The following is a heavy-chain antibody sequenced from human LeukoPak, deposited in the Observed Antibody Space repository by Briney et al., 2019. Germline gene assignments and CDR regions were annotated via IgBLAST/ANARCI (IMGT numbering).Heavy chain of an antibody. V-gene: IGHV3-7*01. D-gene: IGHD3-22*01. CDR2: IKQDGSEK. CDR1: GFTFSSYW. CDR3: ARDGSSGYRPPDY. Sequence: SGGSLRLSCAASGFTFSSYWMSWVRQAPGKGLEWVANIKQDGSEKYYVDSVKGRFTISRDNAKNSLYLQMNSLRAEDTAVYYCARDGSSGYRPPDYWGQGTLVTVSS. J-gene: IGHJ4*02.